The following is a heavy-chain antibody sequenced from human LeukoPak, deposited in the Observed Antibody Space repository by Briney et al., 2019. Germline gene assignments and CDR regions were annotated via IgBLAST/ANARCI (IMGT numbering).Heavy chain of an antibody. Sequence: KPSETLSLTCTVSGGSISGYYWSWIRQPPGKGLEWIGYIYYSGSTDYNPSLKSRVTISVDTSKNQFSLKLSSVTAADTAVYYCARGPDWFDPWGQGTLVTVSS. J-gene: IGHJ5*02. V-gene: IGHV4-59*01. CDR2: IYYSGST. CDR3: ARGPDWFDP. CDR1: GGSISGYY.